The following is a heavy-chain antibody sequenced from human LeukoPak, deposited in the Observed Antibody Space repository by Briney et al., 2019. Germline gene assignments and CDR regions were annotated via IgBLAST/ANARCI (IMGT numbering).Heavy chain of an antibody. CDR2: IYSSEST. J-gene: IGHJ5*02. Sequence: SETLSLACTVSVGSLSSGSYYWRWIPQPAGKGLEWIGRIYSSESTNYNPSLKSRVTISVDTSKNQFSLKLSSVTAADTAVYYCARAGYDSSGYYQYNWFDPWGQGTLVTVSS. V-gene: IGHV4-61*02. CDR1: VGSLSSGSYY. CDR3: ARAGYDSSGYYQYNWFDP. D-gene: IGHD3-22*01.